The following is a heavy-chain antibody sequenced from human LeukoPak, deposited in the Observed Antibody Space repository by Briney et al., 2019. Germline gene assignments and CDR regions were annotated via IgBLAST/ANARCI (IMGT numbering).Heavy chain of an antibody. J-gene: IGHJ4*02. V-gene: IGHV3-23*01. CDR3: AKGVPYSSSSVYFDY. CDR2: ISDSGSDT. CDR1: GFTFSSYG. Sequence: TGGSLRLSCAVSGFTFSSYGMSWVRQAPGKGLEWVSAISDSGSDTYYADSVKGRFTISKDNSKNTLYLRMNSLRADDTAVYYCAKGVPYSSSSVYFDYWGQGTLVTVSS. D-gene: IGHD6-6*01.